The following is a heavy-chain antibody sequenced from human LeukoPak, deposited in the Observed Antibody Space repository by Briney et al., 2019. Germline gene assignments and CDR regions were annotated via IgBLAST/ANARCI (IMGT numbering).Heavy chain of an antibody. Sequence: SETLSLTCTVSGGSISSYYWSWIRQPPGKGLEWIGYIYYSGSTNYNPSLKSRVTISVDTSKNQFSLKLSSVTAADTAVYYCARSEDSSSWYKYYYYYYGMDVWGQGTTVTVSS. J-gene: IGHJ6*02. D-gene: IGHD6-13*01. V-gene: IGHV4-59*01. CDR3: ARSEDSSSWYKYYYYYYGMDV. CDR2: IYYSGST. CDR1: GGSISSYY.